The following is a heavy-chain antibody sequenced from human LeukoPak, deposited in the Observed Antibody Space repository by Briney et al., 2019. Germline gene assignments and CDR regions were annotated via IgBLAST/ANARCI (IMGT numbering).Heavy chain of an antibody. CDR2: ISYDGSNK. CDR1: GFTFSSYA. D-gene: IGHD5-12*01. V-gene: IGHV3-30-3*01. CDR3: ARDRRYSGYDEGYFDY. Sequence: GRSLRLSCAASGFTFSSYAMHWVRQAPGKGLEWVAVISYDGSNKYYADSVKGRFTISKDNSKNTLYLQMNSLRAEDTAVYYCARDRRYSGYDEGYFDYWGQETLVTVSS. J-gene: IGHJ4*02.